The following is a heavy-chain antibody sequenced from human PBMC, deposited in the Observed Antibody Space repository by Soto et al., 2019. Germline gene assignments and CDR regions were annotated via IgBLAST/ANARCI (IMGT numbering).Heavy chain of an antibody. CDR1: GGSISSGGYY. Sequence: QVQLQESGPGLVKPSQTLSLTCTVSGGSISSGGYYWYWIRQHSGKGLEWIGFTYYSGTTYYNPSLKSRVTISVDTSKNQFSPKLRSVTAADTAVYYCASRDVDTTMVGRDYWGQGTLVTVSS. J-gene: IGHJ4*02. CDR2: TYYSGTT. V-gene: IGHV4-31*03. CDR3: ASRDVDTTMVGRDY. D-gene: IGHD5-18*01.